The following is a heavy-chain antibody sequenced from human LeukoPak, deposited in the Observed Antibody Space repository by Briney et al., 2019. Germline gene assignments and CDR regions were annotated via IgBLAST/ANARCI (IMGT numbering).Heavy chain of an antibody. CDR2: IYPGDSDT. J-gene: IGHJ4*02. CDR1: GYRFSSNW. V-gene: IGHV5-51*01. D-gene: IGHD1-26*01. Sequence: GESLQISCQGSGYRFSSNWIGWVRPMPGKGLEWMGIIYPGDSDTRYSPSFQGQVTISADKSISTAYLQWSSLKASDTAMYYCAIRYSGSYNDYWGQGTLVTVSS. CDR3: AIRYSGSYNDY.